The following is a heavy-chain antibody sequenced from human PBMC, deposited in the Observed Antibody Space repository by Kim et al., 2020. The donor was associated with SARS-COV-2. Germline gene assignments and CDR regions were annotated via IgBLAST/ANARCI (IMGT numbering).Heavy chain of an antibody. V-gene: IGHV3-53*04. Sequence: DSVKDRFTISRHNSKNTLYLQMNSLRAEDTAVYYCARVVWDSGYYYYMDVWGKGTTVTVSS. J-gene: IGHJ6*03. CDR3: ARVVWDSGYYYYMDV. D-gene: IGHD3-10*01.